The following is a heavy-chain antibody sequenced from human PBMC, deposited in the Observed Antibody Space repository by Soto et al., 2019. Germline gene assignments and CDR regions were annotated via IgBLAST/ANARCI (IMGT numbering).Heavy chain of an antibody. J-gene: IGHJ4*02. CDR1: GFYFNNYG. Sequence: GGSLRLSCAVSGFYFNNYGINWVRQPPGKGLEWVSSVSKSGYTYYSDSVKDRFTISRDNAKNSVLLQMNSLRAEDTAVYYCAREDSIIIPPGSDFWGQGTLVTVSS. D-gene: IGHD2-2*01. CDR3: AREDSIIIPPGSDF. CDR2: VSKSGYT. V-gene: IGHV3-21*01.